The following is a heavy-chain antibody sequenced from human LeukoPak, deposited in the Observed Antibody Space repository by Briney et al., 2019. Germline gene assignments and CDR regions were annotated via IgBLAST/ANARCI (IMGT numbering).Heavy chain of an antibody. V-gene: IGHV3-30*18. Sequence: GGSLRLSCAASGFTFSSYGMHWVRQAPGKGLEWVAVISYDGSNKYYADSVKGRFTIPRDNSKNTLYPQMNSLRAEDTAVYYCAKDFYQPYCSSTSCYVDYWGQGTLVTVSS. CDR2: ISYDGSNK. D-gene: IGHD2-2*01. CDR1: GFTFSSYG. CDR3: AKDFYQPYCSSTSCYVDY. J-gene: IGHJ4*02.